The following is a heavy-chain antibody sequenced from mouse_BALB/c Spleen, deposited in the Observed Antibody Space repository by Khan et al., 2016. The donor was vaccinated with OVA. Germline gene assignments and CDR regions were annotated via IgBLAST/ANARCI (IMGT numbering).Heavy chain of an antibody. CDR2: ISDLAYTI. CDR3: ARGGGTAPFAY. D-gene: IGHD1-2*01. Sequence: EVELVESGGGLVQPGGSRKLSCAASGFTFSDYGMAWVRQAPGKGPEWVAFISDLAYTIYYADTVTGRFTISRENAKNTLYLEMSSLRDEDTAIYYCARGGGTAPFAYWGLGTLVTVSA. CDR1: GFTFSDYG. V-gene: IGHV5-15*02. J-gene: IGHJ3*01.